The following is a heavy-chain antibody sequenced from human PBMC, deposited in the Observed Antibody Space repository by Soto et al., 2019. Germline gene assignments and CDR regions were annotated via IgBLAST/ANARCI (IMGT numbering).Heavy chain of an antibody. D-gene: IGHD1-1*01. CDR2: INPYYDNT. CDR3: ARDLGGATGFDP. J-gene: IGHJ5*02. CDR1: GYNITMYR. Sequence: ASVKVSCKASGYNITMYRITWVRQAPGQGLERMGWINPYYDNTNYAQKFQGRVTMTTDTITSTDAFTTTAYMELTSLTSDDTVVYFCARDLGGATGFDPWGQGTLVTVSS. V-gene: IGHV1-18*01.